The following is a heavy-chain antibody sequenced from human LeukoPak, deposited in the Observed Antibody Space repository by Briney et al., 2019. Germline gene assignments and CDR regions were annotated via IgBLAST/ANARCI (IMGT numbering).Heavy chain of an antibody. CDR1: GYTLTELS. D-gene: IGHD2-8*01. CDR2: FDPEDGET. Sequence: ASVKVSCTVSGYTLTELSMHWVRQAPGKGLEWMGGFDPEDGETIYAQKFQGRVTMTDDTSTDTAYMELSSLRSEDTAVYYCATCLRWCMLELIYSWGQGTLVTVSS. J-gene: IGHJ4*02. CDR3: ATCLRWCMLELIYS. V-gene: IGHV1-24*01.